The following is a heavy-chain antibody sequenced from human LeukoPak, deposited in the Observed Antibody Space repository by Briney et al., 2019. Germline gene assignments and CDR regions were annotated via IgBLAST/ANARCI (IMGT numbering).Heavy chain of an antibody. D-gene: IGHD3-10*01. V-gene: IGHV3-23*01. CDR1: GFTFRNYA. CDR2: ISGNGGST. Sequence: SGGSLRVSCAASGFTFRNYAMNWVRQAPGKGLEWVSAISGNGGSTNYVDSVKGRFTISRDNSKNTLYLQMNGLRAEDTAVYYCAKASDYYGSVSYYNSYGMDVWGQGTTVTVS. J-gene: IGHJ6*02. CDR3: AKASDYYGSVSYYNSYGMDV.